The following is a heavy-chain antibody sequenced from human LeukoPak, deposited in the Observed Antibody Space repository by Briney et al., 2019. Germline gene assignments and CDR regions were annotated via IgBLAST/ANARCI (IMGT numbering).Heavy chain of an antibody. Sequence: PSETLSLTCTVSGGSISGYYWSWIRQPPGKGLEWIGEINHSGSTNYNPSLKSRVTISVDTSKNQFSLKLSSVTAADTAVYYCARGGSGSYYKAGYYMDVWGKGTTVTVSS. CDR3: ARGGSGSYYKAGYYMDV. CDR2: INHSGST. V-gene: IGHV4-34*01. J-gene: IGHJ6*03. CDR1: GGSISGYY. D-gene: IGHD3-10*01.